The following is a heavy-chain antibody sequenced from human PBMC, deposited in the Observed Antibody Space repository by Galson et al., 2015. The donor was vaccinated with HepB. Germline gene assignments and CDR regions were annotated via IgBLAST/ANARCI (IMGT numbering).Heavy chain of an antibody. CDR2: ISSRSTFV. Sequence: SLRLSCAGSGFTFSDYSMNWVRQAPGKGLEWVSSISSRSTFVYYADSVRARFTISRDDAEKSVYLQMNSLGVEDTGVYYCSRGGGLRSAGAKYFDYWGRGTLVTVSS. D-gene: IGHD4-17*01. V-gene: IGHV3-21*01. CDR3: SRGGGLRSAGAKYFDY. J-gene: IGHJ4*02. CDR1: GFTFSDYS.